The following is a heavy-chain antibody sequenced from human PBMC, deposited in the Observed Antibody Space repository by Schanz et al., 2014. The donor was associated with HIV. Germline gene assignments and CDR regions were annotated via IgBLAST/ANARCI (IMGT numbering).Heavy chain of an antibody. J-gene: IGHJ6*02. CDR1: GFTFSDYW. CDR2: IKQDGSKK. Sequence: VQLVESGGGVVQPGRSLRLSCAASGFTFSDYWMTWVRQAPGKGLEWVANIKQDGSKKFYVDSVKGRFTISRDNAKNSLYLQMNSLRAEDTAVYYCASTIYPYSSSSDYYYGMDVWGQGTTVSVSS. CDR3: ASTIYPYSSSSDYYYGMDV. V-gene: IGHV3-7*01. D-gene: IGHD6-6*01.